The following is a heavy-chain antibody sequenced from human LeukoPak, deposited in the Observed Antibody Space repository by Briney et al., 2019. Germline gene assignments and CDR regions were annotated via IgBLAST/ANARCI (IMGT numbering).Heavy chain of an antibody. V-gene: IGHV3-11*01. CDR2: ISSSGSTI. Sequence: GGSLRLSCAASGFTFSDYYMSWIRQAPGKGLEWVSYISSSGSTIYYADSVKGRFTISRDNAKNSLYLQMNSLRAEDTAVYYCARDRIAAAGSQYYYYGMDVWGQGTTVTVSS. CDR1: GFTFSDYY. CDR3: ARDRIAAAGSQYYYYGMDV. D-gene: IGHD6-13*01. J-gene: IGHJ6*02.